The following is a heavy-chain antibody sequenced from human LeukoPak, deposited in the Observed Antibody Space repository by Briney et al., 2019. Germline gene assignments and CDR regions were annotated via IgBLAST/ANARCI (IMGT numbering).Heavy chain of an antibody. J-gene: IGHJ2*01. CDR2: ISTTSSYM. CDR3: ARDRDSYRFFDL. CDR1: GFTFSTYS. V-gene: IGHV3-21*01. Sequence: GGSLRLSCAAPGFTFSTYSMNWVRQAPGKGLEWVSSISTTSSYMYYADSVKGRFTISRDNAKKSLYLQMNSLRAEDTAVYYCARDRDSYRFFDLWGRGTLVTVSS. D-gene: IGHD3/OR15-3a*01.